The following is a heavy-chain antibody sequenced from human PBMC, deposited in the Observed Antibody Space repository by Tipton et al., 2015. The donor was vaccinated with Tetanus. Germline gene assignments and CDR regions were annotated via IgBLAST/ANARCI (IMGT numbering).Heavy chain of an antibody. V-gene: IGHV5-51*01. D-gene: IGHD3-9*01. Sequence: QLVQSGAEVKEAGESLRISCKASGYRFSSYWIAWVRQMPGKGLEWVGLIYPGDSDTKISPSFRGQVTFSVAKSITTAYLQWSSLKASDTAIYYCAKGDPGNFDSWGQGTQVIVSS. CDR1: GYRFSSYW. CDR3: AKGDPGNFDS. CDR2: IYPGDSDT. J-gene: IGHJ4*02.